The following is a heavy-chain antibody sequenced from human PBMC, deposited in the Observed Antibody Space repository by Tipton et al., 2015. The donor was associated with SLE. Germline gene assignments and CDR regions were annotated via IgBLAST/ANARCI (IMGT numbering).Heavy chain of an antibody. CDR3: ARGLGKYDFWNDYFYHYYMDV. J-gene: IGHJ6*03. Sequence: TLSLTCAVYGGSFSGFSWSWIRQPPGKGLEWIGEINRSGGTNHNPSLKSRVTISVDTSKNQFSLRLSSVTAADTAVYYCARGLGKYDFWNDYFYHYYMDVWGKGTTVTVSS. D-gene: IGHD3-3*01. CDR2: INRSGGT. CDR1: GGSFSGFS. V-gene: IGHV4-34*01.